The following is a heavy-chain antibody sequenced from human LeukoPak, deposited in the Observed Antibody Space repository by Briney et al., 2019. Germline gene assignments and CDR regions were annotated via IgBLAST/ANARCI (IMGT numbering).Heavy chain of an antibody. CDR2: ISGSGGST. CDR1: GFTVSSNY. Sequence: PGGSLRLSCAASGFTVSSNYMSWVRQAPGKGLEWVSAISGSGGSTYYADSVKGRFTISRDNSKNTLYLQMNSLRAEDTAVYYCAKGVAAARLFDYWGQGTLVTVSS. J-gene: IGHJ4*02. V-gene: IGHV3-23*01. CDR3: AKGVAAARLFDY. D-gene: IGHD6-13*01.